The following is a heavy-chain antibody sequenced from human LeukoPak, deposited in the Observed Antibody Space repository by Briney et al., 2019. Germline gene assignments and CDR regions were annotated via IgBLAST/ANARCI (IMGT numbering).Heavy chain of an antibody. J-gene: IGHJ6*03. D-gene: IGHD3-16*01. CDR2: IKQDGSEK. CDR3: ARDHVGGKYYYMDV. Sequence: GGSLRLSCAASGFTFSSYWMSWVRQAPGKGLECVANIKQDGSEKSYVDSVKGRFTISRDNAKNSVYLQMNSLRVEDTAVYYCARDHVGGKYYYMDVWGKGTTVTVSS. CDR1: GFTFSSYW. V-gene: IGHV3-7*01.